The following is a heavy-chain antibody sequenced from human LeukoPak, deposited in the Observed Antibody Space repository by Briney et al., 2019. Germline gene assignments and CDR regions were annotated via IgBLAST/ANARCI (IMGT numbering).Heavy chain of an antibody. CDR3: VEAPSSIAAAGKFDY. CDR2: ISSNGGST. Sequence: PGGSLRLSCSASGFTFSSYAMHWVRQAPGKGLEYVSAISSNGGSTYYADSVKGRFTISRDNSKNTLYLQMSSLRAEDTAVYYCVEAPSSIAAAGKFDYWGQGTLVTVSS. V-gene: IGHV3-64D*06. J-gene: IGHJ4*02. CDR1: GFTFSSYA. D-gene: IGHD6-13*01.